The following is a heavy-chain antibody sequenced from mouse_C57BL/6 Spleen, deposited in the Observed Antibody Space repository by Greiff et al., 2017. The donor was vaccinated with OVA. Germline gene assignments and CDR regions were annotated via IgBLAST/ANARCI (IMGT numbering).Heavy chain of an antibody. V-gene: IGHV1-64*01. D-gene: IGHD2-4*01. CDR1: GYTFTSYW. CDR2: IHPNSGST. Sequence: QVQLQQPGAELVKPGASVKLSCKASGYTFTSYWMHWVKQRPGQGLEWIGMIHPNSGSTNYNEKFKSKATLTVDKSSSTAYMQLSSLTSEDSAVYYCARRGYDYEFDYWGQGTTLTVSS. CDR3: ARRGYDYEFDY. J-gene: IGHJ2*01.